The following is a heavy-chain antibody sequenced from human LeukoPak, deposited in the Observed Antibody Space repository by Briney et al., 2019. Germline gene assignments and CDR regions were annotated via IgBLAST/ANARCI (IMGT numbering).Heavy chain of an antibody. V-gene: IGHV4-59*01. D-gene: IGHD5-24*01. J-gene: IGHJ4*02. Sequence: PSETLSLSCTVSGGSISSYYWSWIRQPPGKGLEWIGYIYYSGSTNYNPSLKSRVTISVDTSKNQFSLKLSSVTAADTAVYYCARDGPRDGYNSVSSNYFDYWGQGTLVTVSS. CDR2: IYYSGST. CDR1: GGSISSYY. CDR3: ARDGPRDGYNSVSSNYFDY.